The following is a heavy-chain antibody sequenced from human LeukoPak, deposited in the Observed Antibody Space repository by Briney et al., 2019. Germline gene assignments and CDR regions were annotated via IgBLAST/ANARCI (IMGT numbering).Heavy chain of an antibody. Sequence: SVKVSCKASGGTFSSYAISWVRQAPGQGLEWMGGIIPIFGTANYAQKFQGRVTITADKSTSTAYMELSSLRSEDTAVYYCATQGETINAFDIWGQGTMVTVSS. D-gene: IGHD5-24*01. CDR3: ATQGETINAFDI. CDR1: GGTFSSYA. CDR2: IIPIFGTA. V-gene: IGHV1-69*06. J-gene: IGHJ3*02.